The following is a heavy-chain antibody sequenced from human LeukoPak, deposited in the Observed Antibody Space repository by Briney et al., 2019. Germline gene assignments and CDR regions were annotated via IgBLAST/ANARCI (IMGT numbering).Heavy chain of an antibody. CDR3: ARAGGERFLEWLFIDY. CDR1: GGAISSGGYY. J-gene: IGHJ4*02. D-gene: IGHD3-3*01. Sequence: SQTLSLTCTVSGGAISSGGYYWSWVRQHPGKGLEWVGYIYYSGSTYYNPSLKSRVTISVDTSKNQFSLKLSSVTAADTAVYYCARAGGERFLEWLFIDYWGQGTLVTVSS. V-gene: IGHV4-31*03. CDR2: IYYSGST.